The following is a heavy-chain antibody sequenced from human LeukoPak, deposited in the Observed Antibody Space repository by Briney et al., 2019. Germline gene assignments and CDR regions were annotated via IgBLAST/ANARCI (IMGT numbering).Heavy chain of an antibody. CDR2: ISGSGGST. CDR3: AKDRPSFGAYSYENYFDY. CDR1: GFTFSSYA. Sequence: PGGSLRLSCAASGFTFSSYAMSWVRQAPGKGLEWVSAISGSGGSTYYADSVKGRFTISRDNSKNTLYLQMNSLRAEDTAVYYCAKDRPSFGAYSYENYFDYWGQGTLVTVSS. D-gene: IGHD5-18*01. V-gene: IGHV3-23*01. J-gene: IGHJ4*02.